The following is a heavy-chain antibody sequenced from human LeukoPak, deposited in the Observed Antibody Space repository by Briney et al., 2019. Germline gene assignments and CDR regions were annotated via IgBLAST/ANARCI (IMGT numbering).Heavy chain of an antibody. V-gene: IGHV4-34*01. CDR1: GGSFSGYY. Sequence: SETLSLTCAVYGGSFSGYYWSWIRQPPGKGLEWIGEINHSGSTNYNPSLKSRVTISVDTSKNQFSLKLSSVTAADTAVYYCARSLAAATFDYWGQGTLVTVSS. D-gene: IGHD6-13*01. CDR3: ARSLAAATFDY. J-gene: IGHJ4*02. CDR2: INHSGST.